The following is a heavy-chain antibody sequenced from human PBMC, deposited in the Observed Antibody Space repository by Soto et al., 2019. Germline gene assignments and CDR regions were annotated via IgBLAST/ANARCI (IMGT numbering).Heavy chain of an antibody. D-gene: IGHD5-12*01. CDR1: GLTFSDYY. Sequence: GGSLRLSCAASGLTFSDYYMSWIRQAPGKGLEWVSYISSSGSTIYYADSVKGRFTISRDNAKNSLYLQMNSLRAEDTAVCYCAREVRYSGYLSHDYWGQGTLVTVSS. CDR3: AREVRYSGYLSHDY. V-gene: IGHV3-11*01. J-gene: IGHJ4*02. CDR2: ISSSGSTI.